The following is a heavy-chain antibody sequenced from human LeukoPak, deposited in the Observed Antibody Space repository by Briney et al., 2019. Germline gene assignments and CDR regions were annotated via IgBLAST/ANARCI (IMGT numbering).Heavy chain of an antibody. D-gene: IGHD2-2*02. V-gene: IGHV4-4*07. CDR1: GGSISSYY. Sequence: SETLSLTCTVSGGSISSYYWSWIRQPAGKGLEWIGRIYTSGSTNYNPSLKSRVTMSVDTSKNQFSLKLSSVTAADTAVYYCARDEHYYCSSTSCYRRFDPWGQGTLVTVSS. J-gene: IGHJ5*02. CDR2: IYTSGST. CDR3: ARDEHYYCSSTSCYRRFDP.